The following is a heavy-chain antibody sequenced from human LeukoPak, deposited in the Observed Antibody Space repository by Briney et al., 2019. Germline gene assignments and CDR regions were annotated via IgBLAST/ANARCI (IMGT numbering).Heavy chain of an antibody. CDR1: GFTFSSYS. J-gene: IGHJ4*02. D-gene: IGHD6-6*01. Sequence: PGGSLRLSCAASGFTFSSYSMIWVRQAPGKGLEWVSSISSSSGYKYYADSVKGRFTISRDNAKSSLYLQMDSLRAEDTAVYYCARAHSSSDFDYWGQGTLVTVSS. CDR2: ISSSSGYK. CDR3: ARAHSSSDFDY. V-gene: IGHV3-21*01.